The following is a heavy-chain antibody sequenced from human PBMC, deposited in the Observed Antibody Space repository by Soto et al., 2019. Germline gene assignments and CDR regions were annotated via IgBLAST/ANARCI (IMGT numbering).Heavy chain of an antibody. Sequence: QVQLVESGGGVVQPGRSLRLSCAASGFTFSSYGMHWVRQAPGKGLEWVAVISYDGINKYYADSVKGRFTVSRDNSQNTLYLQMNSLRAEDKAVYYCAQDWGQGGEWGQGTLVTVSS. CDR1: GFTFSSYG. CDR3: AQDWGQGGE. CDR2: ISYDGINK. J-gene: IGHJ4*02. V-gene: IGHV3-30*18. D-gene: IGHD3-16*01.